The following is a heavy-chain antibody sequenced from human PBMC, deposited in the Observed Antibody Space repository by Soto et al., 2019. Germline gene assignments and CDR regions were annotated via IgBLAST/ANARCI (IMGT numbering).Heavy chain of an antibody. V-gene: IGHV3-74*01. CDR2: SDGSSK. D-gene: IGHD4-17*01. CDR3: AREDGVLGAFDI. J-gene: IGHJ3*02. Sequence: GGSLRLSCAASGFTFSSYWMHWVRQAPGKGLVWVLCSDGSSKSYADSVKGRFTISRDNAKNTLYLQMNSLRAEDTAVYYCAREDGVLGAFDIWGQGTMVTVSS. CDR1: GFTFSSYW.